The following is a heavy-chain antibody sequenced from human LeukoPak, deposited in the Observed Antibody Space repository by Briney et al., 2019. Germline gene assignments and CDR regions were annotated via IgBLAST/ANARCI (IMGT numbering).Heavy chain of an antibody. J-gene: IGHJ4*02. CDR2: IYYSGST. CDR3: ARLSSSWYFAGL. Sequence: SETLSLTRTVSGGSISSYYWSWIRQPPGKGLEWIGYIYYSGSTNYNPSLKSRVTISVDTSKNQFSLKLSSVTAADTAVYYCARLSSSWYFAGLWGQGTLVTVSS. V-gene: IGHV4-59*08. D-gene: IGHD6-13*01. CDR1: GGSISSYY.